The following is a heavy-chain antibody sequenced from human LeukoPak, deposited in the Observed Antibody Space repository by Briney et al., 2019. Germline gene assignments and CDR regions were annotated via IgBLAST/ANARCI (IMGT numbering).Heavy chain of an antibody. CDR1: GFTFSTYN. D-gene: IGHD1-26*01. J-gene: IGHJ4*02. CDR2: ISSSSDTI. V-gene: IGHV3-48*01. CDR3: ARDKPYSGSSYDFDF. Sequence: GGSLRLSCAASGFTFSTYNMNWVRQAPGKGLEWVLSISSSSDTIYYADSVKGRFTISRDNAKNSLNLQMSSLRAEDTAVYYCARDKPYSGSSYDFDFWGQGTLVTVSS.